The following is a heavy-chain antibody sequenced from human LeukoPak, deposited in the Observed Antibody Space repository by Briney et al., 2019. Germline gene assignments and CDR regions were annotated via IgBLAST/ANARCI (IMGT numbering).Heavy chain of an antibody. CDR1: GFTFSSYA. CDR2: ISGSGGST. V-gene: IGHV3-23*01. Sequence: GGSLRLSCAASGFTFSSYAMSWVRQAPGKGLEWVSAISGSGGSTYYADSVKGRFTISRDNSKNTLYLQMNSLRAEGTAVYYCAKAGLGYLGGFDYWGQGTLVTVSS. CDR3: AKAGLGYLGGFDY. J-gene: IGHJ4*02. D-gene: IGHD5-18*01.